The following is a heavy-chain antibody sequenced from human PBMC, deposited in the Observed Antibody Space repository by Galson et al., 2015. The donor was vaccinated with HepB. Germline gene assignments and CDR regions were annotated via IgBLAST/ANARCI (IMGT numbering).Heavy chain of an antibody. CDR2: IYYNGST. CDR3: ARVQVYCSTTSCYKTGAFDI. CDR1: GDSISSGDYY. D-gene: IGHD2-2*02. Sequence: TLSLTCTASGDSISSGDYYWSWIRQPPGKGLEWIGSIYYNGSTYYNPSLKSRVSISVDTSKNQFSLKLTSVTAADTAVYYCARVQVYCSTTSCYKTGAFDIWGQGTMVTVSS. V-gene: IGHV4-30-4*01. J-gene: IGHJ3*02.